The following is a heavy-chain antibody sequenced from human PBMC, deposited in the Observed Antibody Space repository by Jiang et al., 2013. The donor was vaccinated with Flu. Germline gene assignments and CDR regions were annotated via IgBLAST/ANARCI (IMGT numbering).Heavy chain of an antibody. V-gene: IGHV4-59*08. Sequence: IGYIYYDSGSTNYKPSLKSRVTISVDTSKNHFSLRVRSVTAADTDVYYCAKLLTGEDYFDYWGQGTLVTVSS. J-gene: IGHJ4*02. D-gene: IGHD7-27*01. CDR2: IYYDSGST. CDR3: AKLLTGEDYFDY.